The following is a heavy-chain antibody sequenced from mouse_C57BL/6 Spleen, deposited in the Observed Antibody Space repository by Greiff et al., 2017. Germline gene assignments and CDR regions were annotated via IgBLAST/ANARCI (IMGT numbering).Heavy chain of an antibody. D-gene: IGHD2-4*01. Sequence: VHLKQPGAELVKPGASVKLSCKASGYAFTNYWMHWVKQRPGHGLEWLGMIHPNSGSTNYNEKFKSKATFTVDKSSSSAYMQLSSLTSEESDVYFCARANLAFYYDFGFWGKGPTVTVS. CDR1: GYAFTNYW. J-gene: IGHJ1*03. CDR3: ARANLAFYYDFGF. V-gene: IGHV1-64*01. CDR2: IHPNSGST.